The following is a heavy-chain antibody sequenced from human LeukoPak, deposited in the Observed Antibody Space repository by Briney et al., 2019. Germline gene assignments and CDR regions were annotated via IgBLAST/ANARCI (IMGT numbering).Heavy chain of an antibody. CDR3: ARYPIVGATKGDY. V-gene: IGHV1-8*01. J-gene: IGHJ4*02. CDR1: GYTFTSYD. CDR2: MNPNSGNT. D-gene: IGHD1-26*01. Sequence: ASVKVSCKASGYTFTSYDINWVRQATGQGLEWMGWMNPNSGNTGYAQKFQGGVTMTRNTSISTAYMELSSLRSEDTAVYYCARYPIVGATKGDYWGQGTLVTVSS.